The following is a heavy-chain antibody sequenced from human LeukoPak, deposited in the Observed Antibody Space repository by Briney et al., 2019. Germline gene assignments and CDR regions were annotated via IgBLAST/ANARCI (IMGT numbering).Heavy chain of an antibody. Sequence: ASVKVSCKASGYTFTSYGINWVRQAPGQGLERMGWVSGYNDNTNYAQKLQGRVTMTTDTSTSTAYMELRSLRSDDTAVYYCARAGYYYYMDVWGKGTTVTVSS. CDR2: VSGYNDNT. CDR1: GYTFTSYG. CDR3: ARAGYYYYMDV. J-gene: IGHJ6*03. V-gene: IGHV1-18*01.